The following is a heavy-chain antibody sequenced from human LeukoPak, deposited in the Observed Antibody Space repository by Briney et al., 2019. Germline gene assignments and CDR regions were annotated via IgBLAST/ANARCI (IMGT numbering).Heavy chain of an antibody. Sequence: PSETLSLTCTVSGGSISGYYWNWIRQPAGKRLEWIGRVYTSGTTNYSPSLKSRTTMSVDTSKNQFSLRLLSMTAADTAVYYCARSTGWSSDLFDYWGQGTLVTVSS. D-gene: IGHD6-19*01. CDR2: VYTSGTT. V-gene: IGHV4-4*07. CDR1: GGSISGYY. J-gene: IGHJ4*02. CDR3: ARSTGWSSDLFDY.